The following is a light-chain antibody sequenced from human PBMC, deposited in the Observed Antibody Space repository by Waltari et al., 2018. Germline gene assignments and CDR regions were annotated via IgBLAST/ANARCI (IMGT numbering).Light chain of an antibody. V-gene: IGKV3-20*01. CDR3: QKYESLPAT. J-gene: IGKJ1*01. Sequence: EIVLTQSPGSLSLSPGERATLSCRASQSVSKYLAWYQQKPGQAPRLLIYHASRRATGIPDRFSGSGFGTDFSLTISRLEPEDFAVYYCQKYESLPATFGQGTKVEIK. CDR2: HAS. CDR1: QSVSKY.